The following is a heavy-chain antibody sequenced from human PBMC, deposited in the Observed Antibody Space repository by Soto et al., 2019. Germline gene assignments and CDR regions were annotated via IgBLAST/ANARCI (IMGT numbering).Heavy chain of an antibody. J-gene: IGHJ4*02. CDR1: GGTFSSYI. CDR3: ARFPQTAIVGAAYFDY. V-gene: IGHV1-69*02. D-gene: IGHD1-26*01. Sequence: QVQLVQSGAEVKKPGSSVKVSCKASGGTFSSYIISWVRQAPGQGLEWMGRIIPILGIANYAQKFRGRVTITADQSTSTDYMGLSSLRSEDTAVYYCARFPQTAIVGAAYFDYWGQGTLVTVSS. CDR2: IIPILGIA.